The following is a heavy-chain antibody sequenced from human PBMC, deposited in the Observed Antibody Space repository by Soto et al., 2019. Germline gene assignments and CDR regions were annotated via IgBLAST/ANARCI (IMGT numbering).Heavy chain of an antibody. J-gene: IGHJ4*02. CDR2: INADGSEK. CDR1: EFTFADYA. Sequence: EVQLLESGGGLVQPGGSLRLSCAVSEFTFADYAVHWVRQSAGKGLEWVSFINADGSEKYYADSVRGRFTISRDNSKDSFYLQMNSLRLEDTAMYYCAKAKFYYDSSPYDSWGQGTLVTVSS. V-gene: IGHV3-43*02. CDR3: AKAKFYYDSSPYDS. D-gene: IGHD3-22*01.